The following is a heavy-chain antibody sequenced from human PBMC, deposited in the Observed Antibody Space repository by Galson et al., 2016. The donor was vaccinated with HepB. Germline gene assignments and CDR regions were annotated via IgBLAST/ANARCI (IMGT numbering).Heavy chain of an antibody. CDR2: ISWTSSTT. V-gene: IGHV3-48*01. CDR1: GFTFSSYN. Sequence: SLRLSCAASGFTFSSYNMNWIRQAPGRGLEWLSYISWTSSTTYYADSVKGRFTIPRDNAKNSLYLNMSSLKAEDTAVYYCARDSTWNIVATVLFDPWGQGTLVTVSS. CDR3: ARDSTWNIVATVLFDP. J-gene: IGHJ5*02. D-gene: IGHD5-12*01.